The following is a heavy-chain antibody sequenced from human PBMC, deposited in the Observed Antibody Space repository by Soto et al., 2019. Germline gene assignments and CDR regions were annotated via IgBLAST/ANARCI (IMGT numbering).Heavy chain of an antibody. V-gene: IGHV3-30*03. CDR1: GFTFSSYG. CDR2: ISYDGSNK. CDR3: IPRAMIVVA. J-gene: IGHJ4*02. Sequence: QVQLVESGGGVVQPGRSLRLSCAASGFTFSSYGMHWVRQAPGKGLEWVAVISYDGSNKYYADSVKGRFTFSRDNSKNTLYLQMNSLRAEDTAVYYCIPRAMIVVAWGQGTLVTVSS. D-gene: IGHD3-22*01.